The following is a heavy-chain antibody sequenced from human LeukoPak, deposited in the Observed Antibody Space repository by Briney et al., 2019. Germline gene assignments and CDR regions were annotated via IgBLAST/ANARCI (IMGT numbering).Heavy chain of an antibody. Sequence: ASVKVSCKASGYTFTGYYMHWVRQAPGQGLEWMGWINPNSGGTNYAQKFQGRVTMTRDTSISTAYMELSRLRSDDTAVYYCARDHRITIFGVVIAPFDYWGQGTLVTVSS. CDR1: GYTFTGYY. CDR2: INPNSGGT. J-gene: IGHJ4*02. V-gene: IGHV1-2*02. CDR3: ARDHRITIFGVVIAPFDY. D-gene: IGHD3-3*01.